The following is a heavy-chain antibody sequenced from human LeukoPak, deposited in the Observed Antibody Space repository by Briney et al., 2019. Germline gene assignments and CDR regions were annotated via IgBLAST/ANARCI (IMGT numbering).Heavy chain of an antibody. CDR3: TKGSSRTYYYYYMDV. Sequence: PGGSLRLSCAASGFTFSSYAMSWVRQAPGKGLEWVSAISGSGGSTYYADSVKRRFTISRDNSKNTLYLKMNSLRAEDTAVYYWTKGSSRTYYYYYMDVWGKGTTVTVSS. CDR1: GFTFSSYA. J-gene: IGHJ6*03. V-gene: IGHV3-23*01. CDR2: ISGSGGST. D-gene: IGHD2-2*01.